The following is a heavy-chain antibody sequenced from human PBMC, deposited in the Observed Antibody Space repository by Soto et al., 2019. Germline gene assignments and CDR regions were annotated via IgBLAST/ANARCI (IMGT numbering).Heavy chain of an antibody. CDR2: INHSGST. CDR1: GGSFSGYY. D-gene: IGHD2-2*01. CDR3: ARGTCSSTSCYARYYYYYYMDV. J-gene: IGHJ6*03. V-gene: IGHV4-34*01. Sequence: SETLSLTCAVYGGSFSGYYWSWIRQPPGKGLEWIGEINHSGSTNYNPSLKSRVTISVDTSKNQFSLKLGSVTAADTAVYYCARGTCSSTSCYARYYYYYYMDVWGKGTTVTVSS.